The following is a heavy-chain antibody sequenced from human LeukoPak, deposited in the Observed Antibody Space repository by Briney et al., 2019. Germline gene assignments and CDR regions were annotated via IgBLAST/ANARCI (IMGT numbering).Heavy chain of an antibody. D-gene: IGHD3-9*01. J-gene: IGHJ6*04. Sequence: ASVKVSCKASGFTFTSSAVQWVRQARGQRLEWIGWIVVGSGNTNYAQKFQERVTITRDMSTSTAYMELSSLRSGDTAVYYCAAPHYDILLNYYYYGMDVWGKGTTVTVSS. V-gene: IGHV1-58*01. CDR3: AAPHYDILLNYYYYGMDV. CDR1: GFTFTSSA. CDR2: IVVGSGNT.